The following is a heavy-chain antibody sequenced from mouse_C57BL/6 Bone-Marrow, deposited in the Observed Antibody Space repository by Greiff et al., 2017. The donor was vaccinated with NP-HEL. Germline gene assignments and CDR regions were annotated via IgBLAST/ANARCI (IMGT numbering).Heavy chain of an antibody. J-gene: IGHJ2*01. CDR1: GYTFTSYG. CDR2: IYPRSGNT. V-gene: IGHV1-81*01. CDR3: ARFFDYDDYFDY. Sequence: VQLQPSGAELARPGASVKLSCKASGYTFTSYGISWVKQRPGQGLEWIGEIYPRSGNTYYNEKFKGKATLTADKSSSTAYMELRSLTSEDSAVYFCARFFDYDDYFDYWGQGTTLTVSS. D-gene: IGHD2-4*01.